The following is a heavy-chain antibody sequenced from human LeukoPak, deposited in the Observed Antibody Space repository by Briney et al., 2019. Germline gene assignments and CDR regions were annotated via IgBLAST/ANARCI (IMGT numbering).Heavy chain of an antibody. Sequence: PRRCLRPARAAAGFTLSREWISWVRQAPRNGRGWVGNINQDGSEKYYVDYVKGRFTISRDTAKNSLYLQMNSLRAEDTAVYYCASVGYSYGPEWFDPWGQGTLVTVSS. CDR3: ASVGYSYGPEWFDP. CDR2: INQDGSEK. D-gene: IGHD5-18*01. J-gene: IGHJ5*02. V-gene: IGHV3-7*03. CDR1: GFTLSREW.